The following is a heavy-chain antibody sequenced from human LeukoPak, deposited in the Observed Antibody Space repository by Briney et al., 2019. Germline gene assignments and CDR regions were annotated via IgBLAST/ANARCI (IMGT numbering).Heavy chain of an antibody. CDR3: ASAGVSLRGVSGFDY. CDR1: GGSISSGSYY. CDR2: IYYSGST. D-gene: IGHD3-10*01. Sequence: PSETLSLTCTVSGGSISSGSYYWGWIRQPPGKGLEWIGSIYYSGSTYYNPSLKSRVTISVDTSKNQFSLKLSSVTAADTAVYYCASAGVSLRGVSGFDYWGQGTLVTVSS. V-gene: IGHV4-39*07. J-gene: IGHJ4*02.